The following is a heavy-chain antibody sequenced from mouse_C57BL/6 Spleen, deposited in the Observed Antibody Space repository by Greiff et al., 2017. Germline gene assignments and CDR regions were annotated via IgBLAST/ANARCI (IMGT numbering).Heavy chain of an antibody. V-gene: IGHV1-52*01. CDR2: IDPSDSET. CDR3: AFTTVVAYYFDY. J-gene: IGHJ2*01. CDR1: GYTFTSYW. Sequence: QVQLQQPGAELVRPGSSVKLSCKASGYTFTSYWMHWVKQRPIQGLEWIGNIDPSDSETHYNQKFKDKATLTVDKSSSTAYMQLSSLTSEDSAVYYCAFTTVVAYYFDYWGQGTTLTVSS. D-gene: IGHD1-1*01.